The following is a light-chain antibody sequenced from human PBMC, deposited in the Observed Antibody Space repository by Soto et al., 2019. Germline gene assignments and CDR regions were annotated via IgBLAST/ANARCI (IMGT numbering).Light chain of an antibody. CDR3: QQTYSPPAT. J-gene: IGKJ1*01. V-gene: IGKV1-39*01. CDR2: EAS. CDR1: QSIDTH. Sequence: IRMTQSPSSLSASVGDRVTIAGLASQSIDTHLNWYQQHPGKAPNALIYEASNLQSGVPSRFSGSGSGTDFTLTISGLQPDDSATYYCQQTYSPPATFGQGTKVDI.